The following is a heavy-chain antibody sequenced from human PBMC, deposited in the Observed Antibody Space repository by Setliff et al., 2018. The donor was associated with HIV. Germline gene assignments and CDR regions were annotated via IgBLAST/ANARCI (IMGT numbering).Heavy chain of an antibody. CDR3: GRGESTAVAPVPHYYYMDF. V-gene: IGHV1-3*01. D-gene: IGHD6-19*01. Sequence: GASVKVSCKAYGSTFSDGYIHWVRQAPGQGPEWMGWINAGNGNTKYSQDFQGRVTFSRDTSATTAYLELNSLTSQDTAVYYCGRGESTAVAPVPHYYYMDFWGEGTTVTVSS. J-gene: IGHJ6*03. CDR2: INAGNGNT. CDR1: GSTFSDGY.